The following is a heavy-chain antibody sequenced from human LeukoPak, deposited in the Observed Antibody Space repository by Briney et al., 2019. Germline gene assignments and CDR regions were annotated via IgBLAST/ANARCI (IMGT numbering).Heavy chain of an antibody. CDR2: ISSSSSYI. CDR3: ARGLEVVAAVLDY. V-gene: IGHV3-21*01. D-gene: IGHD2-15*01. Sequence: GGSLRLSCAASGFTFSSYSMNWVRQAPGKGLEWVSSISSSSSYIYYADSVKGRSTISRVNAKNSLYLQMNSLRAEDTAVYYCARGLEVVAAVLDYWGQGTLVTVSS. J-gene: IGHJ4*02. CDR1: GFTFSSYS.